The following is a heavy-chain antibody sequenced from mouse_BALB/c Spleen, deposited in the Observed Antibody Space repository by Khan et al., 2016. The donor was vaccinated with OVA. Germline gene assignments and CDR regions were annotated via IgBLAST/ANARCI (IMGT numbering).Heavy chain of an antibody. CDR3: ARGYWDVCAY. CDR1: GFNIKDTY. V-gene: IGHV14-3*02. CDR2: IDPANGNT. J-gene: IGHJ3*01. Sequence: EVQLQQSGAELVKPGASVKLSCTASGFNIKDTYMHWVKQRPEQGLEWIGRIDPANGNTQYDPKFQDKATITADTSSNTAYLQLSSRTSEDTAVYYWARGYWDVCAYWGQGTLVTVSA. D-gene: IGHD4-1*01.